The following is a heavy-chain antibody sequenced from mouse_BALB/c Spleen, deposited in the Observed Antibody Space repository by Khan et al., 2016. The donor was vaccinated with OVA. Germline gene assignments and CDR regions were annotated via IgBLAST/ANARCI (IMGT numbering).Heavy chain of an antibody. V-gene: IGHV1S136*01. CDR2: IYLYNDGA. D-gene: IGHD2-1*01. CDR1: GFTFSSYV. J-gene: IGHJ3*01. Sequence: VQLKQSGPELVKTGASGKMSCKASGFTFSSYVMHWVKQTPGQGLEWIGYIYLYNDGAEYNEKFKGKAILTSDKSSSTAYMDISSLTSEDSSVYYCARVGYYGNGFAYWGQGTLVTVSA. CDR3: ARVGYYGNGFAY.